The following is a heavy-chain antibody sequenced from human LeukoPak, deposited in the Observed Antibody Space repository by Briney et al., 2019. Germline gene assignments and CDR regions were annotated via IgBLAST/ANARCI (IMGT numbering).Heavy chain of an antibody. J-gene: IGHJ4*02. V-gene: IGHV3-23*01. Sequence: PGGSLRLSCAASGFTFSSYAMSWVRQAPGKGLEWVSAISGSGGSTYYADSVKGRFTISRDNSKNTLYLQMNSLRAEDTAVYYCAKGGVYDSSGCNDYWGQGTLVTVSS. CDR2: ISGSGGST. CDR1: GFTFSSYA. CDR3: AKGGVYDSSGCNDY. D-gene: IGHD3-22*01.